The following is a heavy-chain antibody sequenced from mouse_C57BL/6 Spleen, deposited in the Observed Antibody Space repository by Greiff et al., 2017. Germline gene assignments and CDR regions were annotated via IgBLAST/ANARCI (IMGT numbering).Heavy chain of an antibody. CDR3: AREVYYSNFDY. D-gene: IGHD2-5*01. Sequence: QVQLQQPGAELVRPGSSVKLSCKASGYTFTSYWMDWVKQRPGQGLEWIGNIYPSDSETHYNQKFKDKATLTEDKSSSTAYMQLSSLTSEDSAVYYCAREVYYSNFDYWGQGTTLTVSS. J-gene: IGHJ2*01. CDR2: IYPSDSET. V-gene: IGHV1-61*01. CDR1: GYTFTSYW.